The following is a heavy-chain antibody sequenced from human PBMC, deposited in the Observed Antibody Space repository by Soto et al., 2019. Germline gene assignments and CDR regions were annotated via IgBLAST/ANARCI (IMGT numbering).Heavy chain of an antibody. J-gene: IGHJ6*02. CDR2: IHHSGST. D-gene: IGHD4-17*01. Sequence: SETLSLTCAVSGYSISSGYYWGWIRQPPGKGLEWIGSIHHSGSTHYNPSLKSRVIISVDTSKNQFSLKLSSVTAADTAVYYCARENGDYDYYYCGMDVWGQGTTVTVSS. CDR3: ARENGDYDYYYCGMDV. CDR1: GYSISSGYY. V-gene: IGHV4-38-2*02.